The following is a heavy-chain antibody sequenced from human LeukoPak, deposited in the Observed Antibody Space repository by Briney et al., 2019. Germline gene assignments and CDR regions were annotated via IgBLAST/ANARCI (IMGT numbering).Heavy chain of an antibody. Sequence: GGSLRLSCAAPGFSFSGYIMNWVRQTPGKGLEWVSFIGTSGDTIYYADSVKGRFTVSRDNAKNSLYLQMNSLRAEDTAVYYCARDQWLHFWGQGTLVTVSS. CDR1: GFSFSGYI. D-gene: IGHD6-19*01. J-gene: IGHJ4*02. V-gene: IGHV3-48*01. CDR3: ARDQWLHF. CDR2: IGTSGDTI.